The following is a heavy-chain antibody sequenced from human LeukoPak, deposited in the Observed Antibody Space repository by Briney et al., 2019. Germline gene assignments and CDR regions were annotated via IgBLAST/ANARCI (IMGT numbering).Heavy chain of an antibody. J-gene: IGHJ4*02. D-gene: IGHD1-26*01. Sequence: GGSLRLSCAASGFTFSSNFMSWVRQAPGKGLEWVSAISGSGGSTYCADSVKGRFTISRDNSKNTLYLQMNSLRAEDTAVYYCAKAGSIRFDYWGQGTLVTVSS. CDR1: GFTFSSNF. CDR3: AKAGSIRFDY. CDR2: ISGSGGST. V-gene: IGHV3-23*01.